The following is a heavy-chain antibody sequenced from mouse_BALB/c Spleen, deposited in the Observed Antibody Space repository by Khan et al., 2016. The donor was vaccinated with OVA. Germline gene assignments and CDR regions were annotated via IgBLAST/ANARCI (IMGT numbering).Heavy chain of an antibody. Sequence: VQLKQSGPELLKSCPTVTLSCTASGLTIKDTYMHWRNQWSERGLVGIRRIVRPNGNTKYDPKFQGRASITADTSSNTVSLQFTSLTSEATAVYYCASMARKWGQGTTLTVSS. J-gene: IGHJ2*01. CDR2: IVRPNGNT. CDR3: ASMARK. CDR1: GLTIKDTY. V-gene: IGHV14-3*02.